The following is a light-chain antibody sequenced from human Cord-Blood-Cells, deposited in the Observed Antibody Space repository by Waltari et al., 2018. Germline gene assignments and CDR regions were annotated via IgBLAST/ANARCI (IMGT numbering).Light chain of an antibody. J-gene: IGKJ4*01. CDR1: QSISSW. CDR2: KAS. V-gene: IGKV1-5*03. Sequence: VTITCRASQSISSWLAWYQQKPGKAPKLLIYKASSLESGVPSRFSGSGSGTEFTLTISSLQPDDFATYYCQQYNSYLLTFGGGTKVEIK. CDR3: QQYNSYLLT.